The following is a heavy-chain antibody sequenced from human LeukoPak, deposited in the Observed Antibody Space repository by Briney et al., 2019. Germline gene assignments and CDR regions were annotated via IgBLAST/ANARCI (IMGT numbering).Heavy chain of an antibody. D-gene: IGHD6-6*01. J-gene: IGHJ4*02. CDR1: GFAFNNYA. V-gene: IGHV3-23*01. CDR2: IGGSGTNT. Sequence: GGSLRLSCAASGFAFNNYAMSWVPRAPGKGLEWVSTIGGSGTNTYYADSVKGRFTISRDNSKNTVYLQLNSLSARDTAIYYCASKPVYDSWGKGTLVTVSS. CDR3: ASKPVYDS.